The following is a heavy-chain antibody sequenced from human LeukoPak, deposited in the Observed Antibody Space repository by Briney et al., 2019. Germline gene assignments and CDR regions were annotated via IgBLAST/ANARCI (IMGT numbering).Heavy chain of an antibody. V-gene: IGHV3-48*04. CDR3: ARGRPGCSSTSCYGYYYYYMDV. J-gene: IGHJ6*03. CDR2: ISSSSSTI. Sequence: PGGSLRLSCAASGFTFSSYSMNWVRQAPGKGLEWVSYISSSSSTIYYADSVKGRFTISRDNAKNSLYLQMNSPRAEDTAVYYCARGRPGCSSTSCYGYYYYYMDVWGKGTTVTVSS. D-gene: IGHD2-2*01. CDR1: GFTFSSYS.